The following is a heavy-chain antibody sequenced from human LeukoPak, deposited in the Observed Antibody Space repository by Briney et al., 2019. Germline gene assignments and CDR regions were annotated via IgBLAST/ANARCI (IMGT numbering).Heavy chain of an antibody. D-gene: IGHD4-17*01. V-gene: IGHV3-30*04. J-gene: IGHJ6*04. CDR2: ISYDGSNK. CDR1: GFTFSSYA. CDR3: ARVLESQSEMTTVSVAGDYYYGMDV. Sequence: GRSLRLSCAASGFTFSSYAMHWVRQAPGKGLGWVAVISYDGSNKYYADSVKGRFTISRDNSKNTLYLQMNSLRAEDTAVYYCARVLESQSEMTTVSVAGDYYYGMDVWGKGTTVTVSS.